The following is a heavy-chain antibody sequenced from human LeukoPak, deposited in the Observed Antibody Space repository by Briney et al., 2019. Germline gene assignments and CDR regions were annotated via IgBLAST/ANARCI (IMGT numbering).Heavy chain of an antibody. V-gene: IGHV4-34*01. J-gene: IGHJ4*02. CDR2: INHSGST. CDR1: GGSFSAYY. Sequence: SETLSLACAVHGGSFSAYYWSWIRQSPEKGLEWIGEINHSGSTNYNPSLKSRVTISVDTSKNQFSLKLSSVTAADTAVYYCARNQYYYDSSGYYYSDYWGQGTLVTVSS. D-gene: IGHD3-22*01. CDR3: ARNQYYYDSSGYYYSDY.